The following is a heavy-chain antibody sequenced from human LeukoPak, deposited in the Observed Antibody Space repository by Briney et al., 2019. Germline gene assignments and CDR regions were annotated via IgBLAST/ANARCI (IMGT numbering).Heavy chain of an antibody. CDR3: AKLSVGYSGYDFFPDFDY. J-gene: IGHJ4*02. Sequence: GGSLRLSCAASGFTFSSYAMSWVRQAPGKGLEWVSGISSGGGGIYYADSVKGRFTISRDNSKNTLYLQMNSLRAEDTAVYYCAKLSVGYSGYDFFPDFDYWGQGTLVTVSS. V-gene: IGHV3-23*01. CDR1: GFTFSSYA. D-gene: IGHD5-12*01. CDR2: ISSGGGGI.